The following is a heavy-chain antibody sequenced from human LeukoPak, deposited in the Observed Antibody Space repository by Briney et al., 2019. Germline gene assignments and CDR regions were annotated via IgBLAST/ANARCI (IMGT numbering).Heavy chain of an antibody. CDR1: GFTFSSYA. V-gene: IGHV3-30-3*01. Sequence: PGGSLRLSCAASGFTFSSYAMHWVRQAPGKGLEWVAVISYDGSNKYYADSVKGRFTISRDNSKNTLYLQMNSLRAEDTAVYYCARDTLGGYDYYFDYWGQGTLSPSPQ. CDR2: ISYDGSNK. J-gene: IGHJ4*02. D-gene: IGHD5-12*01. CDR3: ARDTLGGYDYYFDY.